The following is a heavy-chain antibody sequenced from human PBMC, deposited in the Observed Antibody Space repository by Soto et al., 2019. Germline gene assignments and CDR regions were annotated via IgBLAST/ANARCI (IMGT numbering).Heavy chain of an antibody. D-gene: IGHD6-6*01. CDR1: GGSFSGYY. V-gene: IGHV4-34*01. J-gene: IGHJ3*02. Sequence: SETLSLTCAVYGGSFSGYYWSWIRQPPGKGLEWIGEINHSGSTNYNPSLKSRVTISVHTSKNQFSLKLSSVTAADTAVYYCARIQLGYDAFDIWGQGTMVPGS. CDR2: INHSGST. CDR3: ARIQLGYDAFDI.